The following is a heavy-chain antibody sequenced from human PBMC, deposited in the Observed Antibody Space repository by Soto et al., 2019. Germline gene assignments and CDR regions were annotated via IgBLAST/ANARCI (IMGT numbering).Heavy chain of an antibody. CDR3: ASSYGSGYRAFDY. CDR2: VNPIVSMS. V-gene: IGHV1-69*02. D-gene: IGHD3-10*01. J-gene: IGHJ4*01. Sequence: SVKNYYKDYKDTFNFYSNNWERQATGLGLEWMGRVNPIVSMSNYAQKFQGRVTMTADKSTSTAYMELSSLRSENTAIYYCASSYGSGYRAFDYWG. CDR1: KDTFNFYS.